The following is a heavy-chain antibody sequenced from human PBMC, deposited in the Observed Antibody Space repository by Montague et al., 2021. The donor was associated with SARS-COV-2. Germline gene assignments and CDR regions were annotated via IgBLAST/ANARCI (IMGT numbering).Heavy chain of an antibody. Sequence: SETLSLTCSVSGDSISRYYWSWIRQSDGKGLEWIGRIYTGGYVXXXHATPRRVSMSVYTSKSQVYLTVTSVTAADTAVYYCARAIWHLDVWGRGILVTVSS. J-gene: IGHJ2*01. CDR3: ARAIWHLDV. V-gene: IGHV4-4*07. CDR1: GDSISRYY. CDR2: IYTGGYV.